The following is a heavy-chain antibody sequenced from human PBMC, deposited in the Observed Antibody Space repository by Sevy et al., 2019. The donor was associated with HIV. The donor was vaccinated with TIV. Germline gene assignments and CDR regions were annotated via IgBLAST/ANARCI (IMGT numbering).Heavy chain of an antibody. V-gene: IGHV3-7*01. J-gene: IGHJ4*02. CDR2: IKKDGSVK. Sequence: GGSLRLSCAASGFTFSSYCMSWVRQAPGKGLEWVADIKKDGSVKLYADAVKGRFTISRDNAENSVDLQMKSLRAEDTAVYFCARWRGAQSEFDYWGQGTRVTVSS. CDR1: GFTFSSYC. CDR3: ARWRGAQSEFDY. D-gene: IGHD3-3*01.